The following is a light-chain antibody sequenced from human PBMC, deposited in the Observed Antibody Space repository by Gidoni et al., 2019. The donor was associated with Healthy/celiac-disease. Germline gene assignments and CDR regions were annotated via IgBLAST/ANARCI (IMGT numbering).Light chain of an antibody. Sequence: EIVMTQSPATLSVSPGERATLSCRASQSVSSNLAWYQQKPGQAPRHLLYGASTRATGIPARFSGSGSGTEFTLTISSLQSEDFAVYYCQQYNNWPPWTVGQGTKVEIK. J-gene: IGKJ1*01. V-gene: IGKV3-15*01. CDR1: QSVSSN. CDR2: GAS. CDR3: QQYNNWPPWT.